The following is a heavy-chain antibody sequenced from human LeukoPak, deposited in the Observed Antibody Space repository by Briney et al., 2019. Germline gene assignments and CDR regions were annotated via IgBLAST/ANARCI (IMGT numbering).Heavy chain of an antibody. V-gene: IGHV3-30*04. CDR2: ISYDGSNK. D-gene: IGHD2-2*01. CDR3: ARDCSSTSCASVEFWFDP. CDR1: GFTFSSYA. Sequence: GGSLRLSCAASGFTFSSYAMHWVRQAPGKGQEREAVISYDGSNKYYADSVKGRFTISRDNSKNTLCLRMNSLRAEDTAVYYCARDCSSTSCASVEFWFDPWGQGTLVTVSS. J-gene: IGHJ5*02.